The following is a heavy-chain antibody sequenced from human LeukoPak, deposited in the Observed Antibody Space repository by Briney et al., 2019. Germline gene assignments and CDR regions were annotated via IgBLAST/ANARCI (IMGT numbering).Heavy chain of an antibody. J-gene: IGHJ5*02. V-gene: IGHV3-72*01. CDR2: ARNKANSHTT. CDR3: TRLSGGSGYYVP. D-gene: IGHD3-22*01. Sequence: GWIRQPPGKGLEWIARARNKANSHTTEYAASVKGRFTISRDDSKNSLYLQMNSLKTEDTAVYYCTRLSGGSGYYVPWGQGTLVTVSS.